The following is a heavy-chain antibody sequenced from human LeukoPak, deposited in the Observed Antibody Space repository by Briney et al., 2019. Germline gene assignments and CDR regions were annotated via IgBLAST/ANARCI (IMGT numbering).Heavy chain of an antibody. CDR1: GFTFSDYY. J-gene: IGHJ5*02. D-gene: IGHD6-13*01. CDR3: ARDYFWGSSWEYNWFDP. CDR2: ISSSGSTI. Sequence: GGSLRLSCAASGFTFSDYYMSWIRQAPGKGLEWVSYISSSGSTIYYADSVKGRFTISRDNAKNSLYLQMNSLRAEDTAVYYCARDYFWGSSWEYNWFDPWGQGTLVTVSS. V-gene: IGHV3-11*04.